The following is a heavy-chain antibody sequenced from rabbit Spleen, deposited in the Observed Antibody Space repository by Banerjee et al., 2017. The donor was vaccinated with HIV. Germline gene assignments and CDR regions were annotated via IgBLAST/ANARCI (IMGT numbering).Heavy chain of an antibody. CDR2: INTGSGTT. V-gene: IGHV1S45*01. CDR1: GFYFSSSYW. Sequence: EESGGGLVQPEGSLTLTCTASGFYFSSSYWICWVRQAPGKGLEWIGCINTGSGTTYYASWAKGRFTISKTSSTTVTLQMTSLTAADTATYFCARDSGSSFSSYGMDLWGQGTLVTVS. J-gene: IGHJ6*01. D-gene: IGHD8-1*01. CDR3: ARDSGSSFSSYGMDL.